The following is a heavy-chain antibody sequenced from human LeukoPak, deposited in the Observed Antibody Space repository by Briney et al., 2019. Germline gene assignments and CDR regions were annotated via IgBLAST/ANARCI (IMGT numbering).Heavy chain of an antibody. CDR1: GASISSYY. Sequence: SETLSLTCIVSGASISSYYWSWIRQPPGKRLEWIGYISYSGSINYNPSLKSRVTISVDTSKNQFSLKLGSVTAADTAVYYCAREVGGTNYFDYWGQGTLVTVSS. CDR2: ISYSGSI. V-gene: IGHV4-59*12. D-gene: IGHD2-15*01. CDR3: AREVGGTNYFDY. J-gene: IGHJ4*02.